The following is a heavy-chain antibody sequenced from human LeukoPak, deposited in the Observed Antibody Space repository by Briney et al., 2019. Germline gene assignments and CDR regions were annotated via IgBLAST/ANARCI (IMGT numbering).Heavy chain of an antibody. J-gene: IGHJ4*02. CDR2: IYYSGNT. Sequence: SETLSLTCTVAGGSIRSSSYYWGWIRQPPGKGLEWLGSIYYSGNTNYNPSLKSRVTISVDTSKNQFSLKLSSVTAADTAVYYCARGYCYDSSGYSHYWGQGTLVTVSS. CDR1: GGSIRSSSYY. D-gene: IGHD3-22*01. V-gene: IGHV4-39*07. CDR3: ARGYCYDSSGYSHY.